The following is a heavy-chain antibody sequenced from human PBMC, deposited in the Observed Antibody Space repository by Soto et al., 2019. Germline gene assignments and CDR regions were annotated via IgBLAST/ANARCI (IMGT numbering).Heavy chain of an antibody. Sequence: QVQLVQSGAEVKKPGSSVKVSCKASGGTFSSYAISWVRQAPGQGLEWMGGIIPIFGTANYAQKFQGRVTITADESTSTAYMELSSLRSEDTAVYYCATKSNHYYDSSGCLVHWGQGTLVTVSS. D-gene: IGHD3-22*01. CDR3: ATKSNHYYDSSGCLVH. CDR1: GGTFSSYA. J-gene: IGHJ4*02. V-gene: IGHV1-69*01. CDR2: IIPIFGTA.